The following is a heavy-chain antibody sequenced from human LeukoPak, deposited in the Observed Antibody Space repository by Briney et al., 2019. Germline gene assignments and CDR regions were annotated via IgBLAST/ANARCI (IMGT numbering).Heavy chain of an antibody. CDR2: IYYSGST. CDR1: GGSISSYY. CDR3: ARVVTMVRGNYFDY. V-gene: IGHV4-59*01. Sequence: SGTLSLTCTVSGGSISSYYWSWIRQPPGKGLEWIGYIYYSGSTNYNPSLKSRVTISIDTSKNQFSLKLSSVTAADTAVYYCARVVTMVRGNYFDYWGQGTLVTVSS. D-gene: IGHD3-10*01. J-gene: IGHJ4*02.